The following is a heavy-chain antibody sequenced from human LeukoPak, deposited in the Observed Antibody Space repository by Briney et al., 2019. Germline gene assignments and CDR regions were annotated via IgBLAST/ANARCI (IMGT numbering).Heavy chain of an antibody. D-gene: IGHD3-16*01. CDR1: GFTFSSYE. CDR2: ITNSGGST. CDR3: AKDGIIWGYYYYMDV. V-gene: IGHV3-23*01. Sequence: PGESLRLSCAASGFTFSSYEMNWVRQAPGKGLEWVSAITNSGGSTYYADSVKGRFTISRDNSKNTLYLQMDSLRAEDTAVYYCAKDGIIWGYYYYMDVWGKGTTVTVSS. J-gene: IGHJ6*03.